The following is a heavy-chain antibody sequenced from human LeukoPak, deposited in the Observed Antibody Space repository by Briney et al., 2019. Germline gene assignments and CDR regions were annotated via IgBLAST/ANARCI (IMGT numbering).Heavy chain of an antibody. Sequence: SVKVSCKASGGTFSSYAISWVRQAPGQGLEWMGGIIPIFGTANYAQKFQGRVTMTTDTSTSTAYMELRSLRSDDTAVYYCARDYGVGATVVGYWGQGTLVTVSS. CDR2: IIPIFGTA. J-gene: IGHJ4*02. V-gene: IGHV1-69*05. CDR1: GGTFSSYA. D-gene: IGHD1-26*01. CDR3: ARDYGVGATVVGY.